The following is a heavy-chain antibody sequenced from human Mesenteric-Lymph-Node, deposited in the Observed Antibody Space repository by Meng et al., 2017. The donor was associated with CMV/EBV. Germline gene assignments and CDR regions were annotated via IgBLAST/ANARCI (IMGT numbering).Heavy chain of an antibody. CDR1: GFTFSSYW. CDR3: ARDGGYCSGGSCYYDY. D-gene: IGHD2-15*01. J-gene: IGHJ4*02. Sequence: GESLKISCAASGFTFSSYWMHWVRQAPGKGLVWVSRINSDGSSTSYADSVKGRFTISRDNAKNTLYLQMNSLRAEDTAVYYCARDGGYCSGGSCYYDYWGQGTLVTVSS. CDR2: INSDGSST. V-gene: IGHV3-74*01.